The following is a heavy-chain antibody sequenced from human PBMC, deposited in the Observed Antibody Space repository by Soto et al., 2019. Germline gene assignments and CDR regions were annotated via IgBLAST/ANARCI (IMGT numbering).Heavy chain of an antibody. Sequence: AGSLSLTCAVSGCSISSLNWWCVVRHPPGKGLGGSGEGCHGGATNYEPSLKSRGTISADISNNQLSLILTSVTAADMAVSYFARVGEGFYSGMDVWGQGTMVTVSS. V-gene: IGHV4-4*02. CDR1: GCSISSLNW. CDR3: ARVGEGFYSGMDV. J-gene: IGHJ6*02. CDR2: GCHGGAT.